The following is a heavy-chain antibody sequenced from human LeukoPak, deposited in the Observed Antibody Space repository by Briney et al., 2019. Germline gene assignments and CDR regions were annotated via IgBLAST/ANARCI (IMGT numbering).Heavy chain of an antibody. J-gene: IGHJ4*02. CDR1: GFTFSDYY. Sequence: GGSLRLSCAASGFTFSDYYMSWIRQAPGKGLEWVANIKQNGSEKDYVDSVKGRFTISRDNARNSLYLQMNSLRAGDTAVYYCADPGVGFWGQGTLVTVSP. D-gene: IGHD2-8*01. CDR3: ADPGVGF. V-gene: IGHV3-7*01. CDR2: IKQNGSEK.